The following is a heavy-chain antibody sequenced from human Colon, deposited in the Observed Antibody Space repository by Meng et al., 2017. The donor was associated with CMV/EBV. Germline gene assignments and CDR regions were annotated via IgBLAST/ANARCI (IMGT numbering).Heavy chain of an antibody. CDR1: AGSFSAYY. Sequence: GSLRLSCTVSAGSFSAYYWNWIRHSPGKGLEWIGQVNHSGSTILNPSLRSRVTISVATSTNQFSLSLRSVTAADTAFYSCATNTIFGVITVDVWGQGTPVTVSS. D-gene: IGHD3-22*01. V-gene: IGHV4-34*01. J-gene: IGHJ6*02. CDR3: ATNTIFGVITVDV. CDR2: VNHSGST.